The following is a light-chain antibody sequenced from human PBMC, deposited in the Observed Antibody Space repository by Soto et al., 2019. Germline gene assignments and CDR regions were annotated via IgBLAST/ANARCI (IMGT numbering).Light chain of an antibody. J-gene: IGKJ1*01. Sequence: EIVLTQSPGTLSLSPGERATLSCRASQSISSCYLAWYQQKPGQAPRLLIYGASSRATGVPDRFSGGGSGTDFTLTISRLEPEDFAVYYCQQYGTSSWTFGQGTKVEIK. CDR1: QSISSCY. CDR2: GAS. V-gene: IGKV3-20*01. CDR3: QQYGTSSWT.